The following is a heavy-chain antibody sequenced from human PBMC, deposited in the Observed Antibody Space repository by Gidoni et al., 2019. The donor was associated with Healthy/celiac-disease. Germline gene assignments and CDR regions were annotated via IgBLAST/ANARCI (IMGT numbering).Heavy chain of an antibody. CDR2: ISDDGSNK. CDR1: GGTFSSYA. Sequence: QVQVVASGGGVVRPGRALRLACAAYGGTFSSYAMHWVRQAPGKGLEWVAVISDDGSNKYYADSVKGRFTISRDNSKNTLYLQMNSLRAEDTAVYYCASRHQESAMDYYYYMDVLGKVTTVTVSS. J-gene: IGHJ6*03. D-gene: IGHD2-2*01. V-gene: IGHV3-30*04. CDR3: ASRHQESAMDYYYYMDV.